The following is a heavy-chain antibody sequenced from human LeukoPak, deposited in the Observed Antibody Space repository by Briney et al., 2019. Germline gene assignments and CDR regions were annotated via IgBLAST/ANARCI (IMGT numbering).Heavy chain of an antibody. D-gene: IGHD3-22*01. CDR3: ARQDYYYDSSGYFDAFDI. CDR1: GGSISSSSYY. J-gene: IGHJ3*02. V-gene: IGHV4-39*01. Sequence: PSETLSLTCTVSGGSISSSSYYWGWHRQPPGKGLEWIVSIYYSGSTYYNPSLKSLVTISVDTSKNQFSLKLSSVTAADTAVYYCARQDYYYDSSGYFDAFDIWGQGTMVTVSS. CDR2: IYYSGST.